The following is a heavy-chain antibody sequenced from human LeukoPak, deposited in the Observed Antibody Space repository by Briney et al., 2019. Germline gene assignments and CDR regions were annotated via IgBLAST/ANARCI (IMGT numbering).Heavy chain of an antibody. CDR2: IYTSGST. Sequence: PSETLSLTCTVSGGSISSYYWSWIRQPAGEGLEWIGRIYTSGSTNYNPSLKSRVTMSVGTSKNQFSLKVTSLTAADTAVYYCARDSAMLTYFDYWGQGTLVTVSS. V-gene: IGHV4-4*07. CDR1: GGSISSYY. J-gene: IGHJ4*02. D-gene: IGHD5-18*01. CDR3: ARDSAMLTYFDY.